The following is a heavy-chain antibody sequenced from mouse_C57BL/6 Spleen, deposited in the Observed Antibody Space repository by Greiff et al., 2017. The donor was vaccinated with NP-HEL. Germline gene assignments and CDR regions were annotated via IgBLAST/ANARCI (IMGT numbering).Heavy chain of an antibody. CDR3: AEAFYYGSSPWYFDV. Sequence: VQLQQSGPGLVKPSQSLSLTCSVTGYSITSGYYWNWIRQFPGNKLEWMGYISYDGSNNYNPSLKNRISITRDTSKNQFFLKLNSVTTEDTATYYCAEAFYYGSSPWYFDVWGTGTTVTVSS. CDR1: GYSITSGYY. CDR2: ISYDGSN. J-gene: IGHJ1*03. V-gene: IGHV3-6*01. D-gene: IGHD1-1*01.